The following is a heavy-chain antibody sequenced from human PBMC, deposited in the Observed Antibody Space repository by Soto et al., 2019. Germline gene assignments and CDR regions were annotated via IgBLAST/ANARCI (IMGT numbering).Heavy chain of an antibody. CDR2: ISAYNGNT. D-gene: IGHD3-10*01. CDR1: GYTFTSYG. V-gene: IGHV1-18*01. CDR3: AIGSGRHIVSDEYSQH. J-gene: IGHJ1*01. Sequence: QVQLVQSGAEVKKPGASVKVSCKASGYTFTSYGISWVRQAPGQGLEWMGWISAYNGNTNYAQKLQGRVTMTTDTYTSTVYMELRSLRSDDTAVYYCAIGSGRHIVSDEYSQHWGQGTRVTVYS.